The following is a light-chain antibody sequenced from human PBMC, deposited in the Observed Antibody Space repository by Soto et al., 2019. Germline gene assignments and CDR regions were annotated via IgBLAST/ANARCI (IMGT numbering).Light chain of an antibody. V-gene: IGKV1-5*03. J-gene: IGKJ1*01. CDR2: KAS. Sequence: DIQMTQSPSTLSGSVGDRVTITCRASQTISSWWAWYQQKPGKAPKLLIYKASTLKSGVTSRFSGSGSGTEFTLTISSLQPDDFATYYCQHYNSYSEAFGQGTKVELK. CDR3: QHYNSYSEA. CDR1: QTISSW.